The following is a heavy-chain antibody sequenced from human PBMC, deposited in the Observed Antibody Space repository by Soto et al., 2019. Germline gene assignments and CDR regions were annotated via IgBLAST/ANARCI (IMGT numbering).Heavy chain of an antibody. J-gene: IGHJ4*02. V-gene: IGHV1-18*03. CDR2: ISAYKGNT. D-gene: IGHD6-6*01. CDR1: GFTFTNYG. Sequence: ASVKVSCKASGFTFTNYGISWVRQAPGQGLEWMGWISAYKGNTNYAQKFQGRVTMTTDTSTSIAYLELRSLRSDDMAMYFCASRSGQLPYYFDYWGQGTQVTVSS. CDR3: ASRSGQLPYYFDY.